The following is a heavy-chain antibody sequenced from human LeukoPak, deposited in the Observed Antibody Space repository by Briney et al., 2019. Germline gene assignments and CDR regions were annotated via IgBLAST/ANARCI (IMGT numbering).Heavy chain of an antibody. CDR1: GGSISSGGYY. CDR2: IYYSGST. Sequence: SQTLSLTCTVSGGSISSGGYYWSWIRQHPGKGLEWIGYIYYSGSTYYNPSLKSRVTISVDTSKNQFSLKLSSVTAADTAVYYCARSKVVPAPGAFDIWSQGTMVTVSS. V-gene: IGHV4-31*03. J-gene: IGHJ3*02. D-gene: IGHD2-2*01. CDR3: ARSKVVPAPGAFDI.